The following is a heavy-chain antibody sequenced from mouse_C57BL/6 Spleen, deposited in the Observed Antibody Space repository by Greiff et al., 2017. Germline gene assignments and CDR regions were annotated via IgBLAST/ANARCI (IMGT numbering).Heavy chain of an antibody. D-gene: IGHD2-1*01. J-gene: IGHJ3*01. CDR2: IYWDDDK. V-gene: IGHV8-12*01. Sequence: QVTLKASGPGILQSSQTLSLTCSFSGFSLSTSGMGVSWFRQPSGKGLEWLAHIYWDDDKRDNPTLKSLLTNSKDTSRKQVFLKITSVDTADTATYYCALSSYGNYEAWFAYWGQGTLVTVSA. CDR3: ALSSYGNYEAWFAY. CDR1: GFSLSTSGMG.